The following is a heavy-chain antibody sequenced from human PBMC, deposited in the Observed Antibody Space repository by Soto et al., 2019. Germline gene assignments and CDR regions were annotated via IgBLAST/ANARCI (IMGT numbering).Heavy chain of an antibody. D-gene: IGHD3-10*01. CDR3: ARGGVGFYPMYYFDY. V-gene: IGHV1-69*13. CDR1: GGTFSSYA. CDR2: IIPIFGTA. J-gene: IGHJ4*02. Sequence: SVKVSCKASGGTFSSYAISWVRQAPGQGLEWMGGIIPIFGTANYAQKFQGRVTITADESTSTAYMELSSLRSEDTAVYYCARGGVGFYPMYYFDYWGQGTLVTVSS.